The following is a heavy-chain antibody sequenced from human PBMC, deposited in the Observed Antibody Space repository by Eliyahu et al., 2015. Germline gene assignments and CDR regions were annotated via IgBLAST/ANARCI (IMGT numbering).Heavy chain of an antibody. V-gene: IGHV1-3*05. Sequence: QVQLVQSGAEEKKPGASVRVSCKASGYTFSXYAIHWMRRAPGQGPEWMGWITAATGXARSAQKFQGRITITRDTSASTVYLEVSSLTDGDTAVYYCARDKGRRTRNRGVIRTSDFYYGLDVWGQGTTVTVSS. CDR1: GYTFSXYA. CDR3: ARDKGRRTRNRGVIRTSDFYYGLDV. D-gene: IGHD3-10*01. J-gene: IGHJ6*02. CDR2: ITAATGXA.